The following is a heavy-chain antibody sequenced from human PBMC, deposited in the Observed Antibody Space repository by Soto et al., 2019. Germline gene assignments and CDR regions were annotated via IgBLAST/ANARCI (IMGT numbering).Heavy chain of an antibody. CDR1: GGSVSSFF. D-gene: IGHD6-19*01. J-gene: IGHJ4*02. CDR3: ARVRHGWTFFDY. Sequence: QVQLQESGPGLVKPSETLSLTCTVSGGSVSSFFWSRIRQPPGKGLEWIGYLYYSGSTHYSPSLKGRVTISVDTSKNQFSLKLNSVTAADTAVYYCARVRHGWTFFDYWSQGTLVTVSS. V-gene: IGHV4-59*02. CDR2: LYYSGST.